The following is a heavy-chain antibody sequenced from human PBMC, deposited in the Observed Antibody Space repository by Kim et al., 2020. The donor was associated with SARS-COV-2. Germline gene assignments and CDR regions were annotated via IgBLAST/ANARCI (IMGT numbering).Heavy chain of an antibody. CDR3: AKDLWNYSAMDV. V-gene: IGHV3-23*01. Sequence: GGYLRLSCAASGFTFTCCAITWVRQAPGRGPEWVSSISHDGTSSHYAGSVKGRFLISRDDSKNTLYLRLNNLRAEDTALYYCAKDLWNYSAMDVWGQGTT. J-gene: IGHJ6*02. CDR1: GFTFTCCA. CDR2: ISHDGTSS. D-gene: IGHD2-21*01.